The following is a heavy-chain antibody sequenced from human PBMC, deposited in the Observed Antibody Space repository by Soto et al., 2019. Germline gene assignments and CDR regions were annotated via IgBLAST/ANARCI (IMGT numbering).Heavy chain of an antibody. Sequence: GESLKISCQGSGYSFTSYWISWVRQMPGKGLEWMGRIDPSDSYTNYSPSFQGHVTISADKSISTAYLQWSSLKASGTAMYYCARQTYSGYIYYYYGMDVWGQGTTVTV. CDR1: GYSFTSYW. D-gene: IGHD5-12*01. CDR2: IDPSDSYT. CDR3: ARQTYSGYIYYYYGMDV. J-gene: IGHJ6*02. V-gene: IGHV5-10-1*01.